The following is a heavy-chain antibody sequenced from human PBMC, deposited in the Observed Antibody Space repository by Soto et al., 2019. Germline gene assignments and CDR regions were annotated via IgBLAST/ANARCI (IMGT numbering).Heavy chain of an antibody. J-gene: IGHJ6*04. CDR2: ISYDGSNK. V-gene: IGHV3-30-3*01. CDR1: GFTLSSYA. Sequence: GGSLRLSCAASGFTLSSYAMHWVRQAPGKGLEWVAVISYDGSNKYYADSVKGRFTISRDNSKNTLYLQMNSLRAEDTAVYYCARDGIAAAGPDYYYYGMDVWGKGTPVTVSS. CDR3: ARDGIAAAGPDYYYYGMDV. D-gene: IGHD6-13*01.